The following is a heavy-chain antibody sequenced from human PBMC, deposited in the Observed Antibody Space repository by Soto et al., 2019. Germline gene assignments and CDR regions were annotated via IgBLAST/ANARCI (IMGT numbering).Heavy chain of an antibody. Sequence: PGESLKISCKGSGYNYDTYWIAWVRKMPGKGLGWMGIIFPRDSDTRYRPSFQGQVTISADRSTTTAYLQWYSLKASDTAMYYCARSYYDSSGYYYDMDYWGQGTLVTVSS. D-gene: IGHD3-22*01. CDR3: ARSYYDSSGYYYDMDY. CDR1: GYNYDTYW. CDR2: IFPRDSDT. J-gene: IGHJ4*02. V-gene: IGHV5-51*01.